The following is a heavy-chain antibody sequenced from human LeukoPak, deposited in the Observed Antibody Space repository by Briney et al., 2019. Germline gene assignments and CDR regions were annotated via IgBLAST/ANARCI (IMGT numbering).Heavy chain of an antibody. CDR2: ISYDGSNK. CDR3: AKDPYSYGLNYFDY. CDR1: RFTFSSYG. V-gene: IGHV3-30*18. D-gene: IGHD5-18*01. J-gene: IGHJ4*02. Sequence: PGRSLRLSCAASRFTFSSYGMHWVRQAPGKGLEWVAVISYDGSNKYYADSVKGRFTISRDNSKNTLYLQMNSLRAEDTAVYYCAKDPYSYGLNYFDYWGQGTLVTVSS.